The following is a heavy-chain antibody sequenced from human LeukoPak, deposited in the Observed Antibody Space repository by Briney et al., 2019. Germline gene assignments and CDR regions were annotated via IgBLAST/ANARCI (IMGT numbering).Heavy chain of an antibody. CDR2: ISSSGSYI. CDR1: GFTFSSYS. V-gene: IGHV3-21*01. D-gene: IGHD3-10*01. Sequence: GGSLRLSCAASGFTFSSYSMNWVRRAPGKGLEWVSSISSSGSYIYYADSVKGRFTISRDNAKSSLYLQMNSRRAEDTAVYYCARGVGAWFGDFDYWGQGTLVTVSS. CDR3: ARGVGAWFGDFDY. J-gene: IGHJ4*02.